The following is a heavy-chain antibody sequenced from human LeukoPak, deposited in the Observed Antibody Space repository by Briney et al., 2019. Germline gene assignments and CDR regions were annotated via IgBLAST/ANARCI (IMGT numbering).Heavy chain of an antibody. D-gene: IGHD3-10*01. J-gene: IGHJ4*02. CDR3: AIDRVTMVRGVNYYFDY. V-gene: IGHV3-7*05. CDR1: GLTFNSYA. Sequence: GGSLRLSCAASGLTFNSYAMNGVRQAPGKGLEWVANIKQDGSEKYYVDSVKGRFTISRDNAKNSLYLQMNSLRAEDTAVYYCAIDRVTMVRGVNYYFDYWGQGTLVTVSS. CDR2: IKQDGSEK.